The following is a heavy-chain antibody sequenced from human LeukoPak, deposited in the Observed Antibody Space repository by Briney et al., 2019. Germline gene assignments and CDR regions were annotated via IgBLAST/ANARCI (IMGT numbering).Heavy chain of an antibody. CDR1: GFTFSSYG. CDR2: ISYDGSNK. J-gene: IGHJ4*02. Sequence: PGGSLRLSCAASGFTFSSYGMHWVRQAPGKGLEWVAVISYDGSNKYYADSVKGRFTISRDNSKNTLYLQMNSLRAEDTAVYYCAKGTLELFNWGQGTLVTVSS. CDR3: AKGTLELFN. V-gene: IGHV3-30*18. D-gene: IGHD1-7*01.